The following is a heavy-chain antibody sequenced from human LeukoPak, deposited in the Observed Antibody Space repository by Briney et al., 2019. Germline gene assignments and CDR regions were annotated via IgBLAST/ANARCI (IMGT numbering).Heavy chain of an antibody. Sequence: GGSLRLSCAVSGFTVSTYVMHWVRRAPGEGLVWVSRINHDGSDISYADSVKGRSTISRDNAKNTLYLQMNSLRADDTAIYYCVRDSNFKIDYWGQGTLVTISS. CDR1: GFTVSTYV. J-gene: IGHJ4*02. CDR3: VRDSNFKIDY. D-gene: IGHD5-24*01. V-gene: IGHV3-74*01. CDR2: INHDGSDI.